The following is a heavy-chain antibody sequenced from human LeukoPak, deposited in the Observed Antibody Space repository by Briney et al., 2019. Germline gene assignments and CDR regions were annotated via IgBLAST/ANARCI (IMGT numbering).Heavy chain of an antibody. CDR3: TKEGYCGGDCFPPWFDP. D-gene: IGHD2-21*02. Sequence: GGSLRLSCAASGFTFSSYAMSWVHQAPGKGLEWVSAISGSGGSTYYADSVKGRFTISRDNSKNTLYLQMNSLRVEDTAVYYCTKEGYCGGDCFPPWFDPWGQGTLVTVSS. J-gene: IGHJ5*02. CDR1: GFTFSSYA. CDR2: ISGSGGST. V-gene: IGHV3-23*01.